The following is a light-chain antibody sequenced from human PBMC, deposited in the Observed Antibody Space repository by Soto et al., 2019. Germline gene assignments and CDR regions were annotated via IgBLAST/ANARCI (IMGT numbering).Light chain of an antibody. Sequence: EIVLTQSPATLSLSPLRRGCLXRRSSPSVTNFLAWYQQKPGQAPRLLIYGAFNRATGIPARFSGSGSGTDFTLTISSLEPEDSAVYYCQQRNVWPPVTFGQGTRLEIK. CDR3: QQRNVWPPVT. V-gene: IGKV3-11*01. J-gene: IGKJ5*01. CDR1: PSVTNF. CDR2: GAF.